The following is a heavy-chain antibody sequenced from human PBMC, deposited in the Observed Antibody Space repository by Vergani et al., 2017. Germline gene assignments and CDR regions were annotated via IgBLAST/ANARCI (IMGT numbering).Heavy chain of an antibody. Sequence: VQLQESGPGLVKPSETLSLTCTVSGGSISSYYWSWIRQPPGKGLEWVANIKQDGSEKYYVDSVKGRFTISRDNAKNSLYLQMNSLRAEDTAVYYCARSLRFDYWGQGTLVTVSS. J-gene: IGHJ4*02. CDR2: IKQDGSEK. CDR1: GGSISSYY. V-gene: IGHV3-7*03. CDR3: ARSLRFDY. D-gene: IGHD4-17*01.